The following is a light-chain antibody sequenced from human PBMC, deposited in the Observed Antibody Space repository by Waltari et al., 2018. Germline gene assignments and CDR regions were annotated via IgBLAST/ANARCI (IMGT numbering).Light chain of an antibody. V-gene: IGLV2-11*01. CDR2: DVS. CDR1: SSDVGGYNY. CDR3: CSYAGSYTPQWV. J-gene: IGLJ3*02. Sequence: QSALTQPRSVSGSPGQSVTISCTGTSSDVGGYNYVSWYQQHPDKAPKLMIYDVSKRPSGVPDRFAGSKSGHTASLTISGLQAEDEADYYCCSYAGSYTPQWVFGGGTKLTVL.